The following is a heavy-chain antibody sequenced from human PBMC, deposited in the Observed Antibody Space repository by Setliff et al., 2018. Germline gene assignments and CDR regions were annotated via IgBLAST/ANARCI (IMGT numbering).Heavy chain of an antibody. V-gene: IGHV3-7*01. CDR3: ASGDWFYFDC. CDR2: IKPDGSEI. D-gene: IGHD2-21*01. J-gene: IGHJ4*02. Sequence: GGSLRLSCAASGFTFSNCWVSWVRQAPGKGLEWVASIKPDGSEIYYVDSVRGRFTISRDTAKNSVYLQMNSLRAEDTAVYYCASGDWFYFDCWGQGTLVTVSS. CDR1: GFTFSNCW.